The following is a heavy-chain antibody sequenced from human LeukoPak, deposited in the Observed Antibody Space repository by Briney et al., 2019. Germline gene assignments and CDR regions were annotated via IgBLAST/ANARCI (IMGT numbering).Heavy chain of an antibody. D-gene: IGHD5-18*01. CDR2: MRFDESNK. CDR3: ARDPFNTAMVTYYYMDV. Sequence: GGSLRLSCVASGFTFSNYGMHWVRQAPGKGLGWVAVMRFDESNKYYRDSVKGRFTVSRDNAKNSLYLQMNSLRAEDTAVYYCARDPFNTAMVTYYYMDVWGKGTTVTVSS. CDR1: GFTFSNYG. V-gene: IGHV3-33*01. J-gene: IGHJ6*03.